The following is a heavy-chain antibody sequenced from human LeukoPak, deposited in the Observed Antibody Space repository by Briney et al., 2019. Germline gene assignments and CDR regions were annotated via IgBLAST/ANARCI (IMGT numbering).Heavy chain of an antibody. J-gene: IGHJ5*02. CDR1: GGSISSYY. D-gene: IGHD3-10*01. CDR2: IYYSGST. Sequence: SETLSLTCTVSGGSISSYYWSWIRQPPGKGLEWIGYIYYSGSTNYNPSLKSRVTISVETSKNQLSLKLKSVTAAVTAVYYCARGGYYGSGNDFRFDPWGQGTLVTVSS. V-gene: IGHV4-59*01. CDR3: ARGGYYGSGNDFRFDP.